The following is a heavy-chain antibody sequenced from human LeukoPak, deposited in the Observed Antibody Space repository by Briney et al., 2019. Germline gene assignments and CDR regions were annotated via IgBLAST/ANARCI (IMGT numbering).Heavy chain of an antibody. Sequence: PSETLSLTCTVSGDSISGYYWTWIRQPPGKGLEWIGYIYYSGSTNYNPSLKSRVTISLDTSKNQFSLKLRSVTAADTAVYFCARDLKGGGDAFNIWGQGTMVTVSS. V-gene: IGHV4-59*01. D-gene: IGHD3-16*01. J-gene: IGHJ3*02. CDR2: IYYSGST. CDR1: GDSISGYY. CDR3: ARDLKGGGDAFNI.